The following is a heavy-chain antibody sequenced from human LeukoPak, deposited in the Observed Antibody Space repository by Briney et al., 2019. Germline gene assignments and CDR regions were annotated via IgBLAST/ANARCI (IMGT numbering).Heavy chain of an antibody. CDR2: IYYSGST. Sequence: SETLSLTCTVSGGSISSSSYYWGWIRQPPGKGLEWIGSIYYSGSTYYNPSLKSRVTISVDTSKNPFSLKLSSVTAADTAVYYCARYGSYFHYFDYWGQGTLVTVSS. V-gene: IGHV4-39*07. J-gene: IGHJ4*02. CDR3: ARYGSYFHYFDY. CDR1: GGSISSSSYY. D-gene: IGHD1-26*01.